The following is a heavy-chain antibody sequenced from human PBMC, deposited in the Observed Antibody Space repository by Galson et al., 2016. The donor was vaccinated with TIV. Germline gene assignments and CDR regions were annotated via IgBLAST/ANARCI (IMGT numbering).Heavy chain of an antibody. CDR1: GFTFTTYA. D-gene: IGHD3-3*01. CDR3: AKDRVKTVCGAGSFDF. V-gene: IGHV3-23*01. J-gene: IGHJ4*02. Sequence: SLRLSCAASGFTFTTYAMNWVRQAPGKGLEWVSSISFTGGSTYYADSVKGRFTVSRDNSKNTVYLQMNRLRTDDPATYFCAKDRVKTVCGAGSFDFWGQGTRLTVSS. CDR2: ISFTGGST.